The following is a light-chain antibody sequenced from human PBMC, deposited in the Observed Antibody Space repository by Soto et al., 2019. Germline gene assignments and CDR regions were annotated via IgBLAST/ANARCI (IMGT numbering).Light chain of an antibody. CDR2: EVS. CDR1: SSDVGSYNL. CDR3: CSYAGSSTAYV. V-gene: IGLV2-23*02. Sequence: QSVLTQPASVSGCPGQSITSCCTGASSDVGSYNLVSWYQQHPGKAPKLMIYEVSKRPSGVSNRFSGSKSGNTASLTISGLQAEDEADYYCCSYAGSSTAYVFGTGTKVTVL. J-gene: IGLJ1*01.